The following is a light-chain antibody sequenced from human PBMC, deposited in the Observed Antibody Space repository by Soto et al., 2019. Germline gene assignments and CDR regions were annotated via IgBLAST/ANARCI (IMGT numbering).Light chain of an antibody. V-gene: IGLV2-14*01. Sequence: QSVLTQPASVSGSPGQSITISCTGTSSDVGGYNYVSWYQQHPGKVPKVIVYDVSNRPSGVSNRFSGSKSGNTASLTISGLQAEDEADYYCSSYTSSSTLLFGGGTKVTVL. CDR2: DVS. CDR1: SSDVGGYNY. CDR3: SSYTSSSTLL. J-gene: IGLJ3*02.